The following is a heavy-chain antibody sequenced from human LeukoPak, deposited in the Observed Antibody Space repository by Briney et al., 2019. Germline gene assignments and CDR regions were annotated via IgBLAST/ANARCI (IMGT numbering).Heavy chain of an antibody. V-gene: IGHV3-21*01. Sequence: GGSLRLSCAASGFTFSSYSMNWVRQAPGKGLEWVSSISSSSSCIYYADSVKGRFTISRDNAKNSLYLQMNSLRAEDTAVYYCARVPGSGWYLQQDAFDIWGQGTMVTVSS. CDR3: ARVPGSGWYLQQDAFDI. CDR2: ISSSSSCI. CDR1: GFTFSSYS. J-gene: IGHJ3*02. D-gene: IGHD6-19*01.